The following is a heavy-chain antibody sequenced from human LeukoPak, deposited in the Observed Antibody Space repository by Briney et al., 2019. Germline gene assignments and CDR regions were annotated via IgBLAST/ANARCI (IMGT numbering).Heavy chain of an antibody. Sequence: SETLSLTCAVYGGSFSGYYWSWIRQPPGKGLEWIGEINHSGSTNYNPSLKSRVTISVDTSKNQFSLKLSSVTAADTAVYYCARDHVSSGYFDYWGQGTLVTVSS. D-gene: IGHD3-22*01. V-gene: IGHV4-34*01. CDR2: INHSGST. CDR3: ARDHVSSGYFDY. J-gene: IGHJ4*02. CDR1: GGSFSGYY.